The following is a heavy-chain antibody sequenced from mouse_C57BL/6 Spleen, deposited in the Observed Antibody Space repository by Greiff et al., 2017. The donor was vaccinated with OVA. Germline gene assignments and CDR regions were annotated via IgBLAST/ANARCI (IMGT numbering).Heavy chain of an antibody. D-gene: IGHD1-1*01. Sequence: EVQLQQSGPELVKPGASVKIPCKASGYTFTDYNMDWVKQSHGKSLEWIGDINPNNGGTIYNQKFKGKATLTVDKSSSTAYMELRSLTSEDTAVYYCARGYYGSSYEAMDYWGQGTSVTVSS. CDR1: GYTFTDYN. V-gene: IGHV1-18*01. CDR3: ARGYYGSSYEAMDY. CDR2: INPNNGGT. J-gene: IGHJ4*01.